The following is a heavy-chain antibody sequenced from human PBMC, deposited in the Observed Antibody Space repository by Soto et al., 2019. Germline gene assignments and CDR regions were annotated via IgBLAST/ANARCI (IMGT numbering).Heavy chain of an antibody. D-gene: IGHD4-17*01. Sequence: EVQLVESGGGLVQPGGSLRLSCAASGFFFPTYWMSWVRQAPGKGLEWVADINQDGSEKYHVDSVKGRFTISRDNTKNSLYLQMNSPRAEDTAIYYCTRGGDYGGRQDAFDIWGQGKMVTVSS. CDR2: INQDGSEK. CDR3: TRGGDYGGRQDAFDI. CDR1: GFFFPTYW. V-gene: IGHV3-7*03. J-gene: IGHJ3*02.